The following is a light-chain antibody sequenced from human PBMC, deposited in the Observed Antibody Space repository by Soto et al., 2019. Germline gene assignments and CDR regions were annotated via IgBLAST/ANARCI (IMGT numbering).Light chain of an antibody. CDR1: SSNSGSNN. J-gene: IGLJ2*01. CDR3: EAWDDSLNGVV. Sequence: QSVLTQTPSASGTPGQRVNISCSGSSSNSGSNNVNWYQQLPGTAHKLLIYSNNQRPSGVPDRCSGSKSGTSASLAISGLQSEDEADDYCEAWDDSLNGVVFGGGTKVTVL. CDR2: SNN. V-gene: IGLV1-44*01.